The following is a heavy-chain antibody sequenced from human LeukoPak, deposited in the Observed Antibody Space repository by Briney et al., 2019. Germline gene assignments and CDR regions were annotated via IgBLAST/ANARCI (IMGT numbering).Heavy chain of an antibody. V-gene: IGHV1-46*01. Sequence: ASVKVSCKASGYTFTSYYMHWVRRAPGQGLEWMGIINPSGGSTSYAQKFQGRVTMTRDTSTSTVYMELSSLRSEDTAVYYCARVTGTGGNPYYFDYWGQGTLVTVSS. CDR3: ARVTGTGGNPYYFDY. CDR2: INPSGGST. D-gene: IGHD4-23*01. J-gene: IGHJ4*02. CDR1: GYTFTSYY.